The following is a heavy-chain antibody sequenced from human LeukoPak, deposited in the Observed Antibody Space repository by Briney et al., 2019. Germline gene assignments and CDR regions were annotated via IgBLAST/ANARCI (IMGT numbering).Heavy chain of an antibody. J-gene: IGHJ6*03. CDR3: ARDPPVPAASGDYYYYYYMDV. Sequence: SEALSLTCTVTGQSISGGYYWSWIRQPAGKGLEWIGRIYTSGSTNYNPSLKSRVTMSVDTSKNQFSLKLSSVTAADTAVYYCARDPPVPAASGDYYYYYYMDVRGKGTTVTVSS. V-gene: IGHV4-4*07. CDR2: IYTSGST. CDR1: GQSISGGYY. D-gene: IGHD2-2*01.